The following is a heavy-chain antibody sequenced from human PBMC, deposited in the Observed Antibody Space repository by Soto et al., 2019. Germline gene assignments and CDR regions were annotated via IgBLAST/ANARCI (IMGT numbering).Heavy chain of an antibody. CDR1: GFTFRRYW. D-gene: IGHD3-10*01. CDR3: ARDFGTYEFGSGSYGDV. CDR2: INSDGTIT. Sequence: EVQLVESGGDLVQPGGSLRLSCAASGFTFRRYWMHWVRQAPGKGLVWLARINSDGTITSYADSMRGRFTISRDNAKNTLYAQMNSLRAEDTAVYYCARDFGTYEFGSGSYGDVWGEGTTVTVSS. J-gene: IGHJ6*04. V-gene: IGHV3-74*01.